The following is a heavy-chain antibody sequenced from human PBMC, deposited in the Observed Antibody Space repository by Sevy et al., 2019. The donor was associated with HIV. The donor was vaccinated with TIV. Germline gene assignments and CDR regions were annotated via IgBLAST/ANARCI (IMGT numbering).Heavy chain of an antibody. Sequence: GSLRLSCAASGFTFNIYSMSWVRQTPGKGLEWVATLSFGCGKINHADSVKGRFTMSRDDSKNAVYLQMNNLRVEDTAIYYCAREGCTKPHDHWGQGTLVTVSS. CDR3: AREGCTKPHDH. V-gene: IGHV3-23*01. J-gene: IGHJ4*02. D-gene: IGHD2-8*01. CDR2: LSFGCGKI. CDR1: GFTFNIYS.